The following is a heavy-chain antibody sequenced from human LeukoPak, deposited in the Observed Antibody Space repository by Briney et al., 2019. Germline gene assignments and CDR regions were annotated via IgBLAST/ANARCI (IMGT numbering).Heavy chain of an antibody. Sequence: SCKASGYTFTGYYMHWVRQAPGKGLEWVAVISYDGSNKYYADSVKGRFTISRDNSKNTLYLQMNSLRAEDTAVYYCAKDHLYYYDSSGYEDYWGQGTLVTVSS. CDR1: GYTFTGYY. D-gene: IGHD3-22*01. J-gene: IGHJ4*02. V-gene: IGHV3-30*18. CDR3: AKDHLYYYDSSGYEDY. CDR2: ISYDGSNK.